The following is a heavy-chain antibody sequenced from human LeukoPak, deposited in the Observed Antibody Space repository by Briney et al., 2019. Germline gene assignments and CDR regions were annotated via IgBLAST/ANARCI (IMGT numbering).Heavy chain of an antibody. CDR1: GYNFKNYW. J-gene: IGHJ6*03. D-gene: IGHD3-3*02. Sequence: GESLKISCKGSGYNFKNYWIGWVRQMPGKGLEWMGIIYPDDSDTRYSPSFQGQVTISADKSLSTAYLQWSSLKASDTAMYYCAGVAFVPPRAYYYYYMDFWGKGTTVTVSS. CDR3: AGVAFVPPRAYYYYYMDF. CDR2: IYPDDSDT. V-gene: IGHV5-51*01.